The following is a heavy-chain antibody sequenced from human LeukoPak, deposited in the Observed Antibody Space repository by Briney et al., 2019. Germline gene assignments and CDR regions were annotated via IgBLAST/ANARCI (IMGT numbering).Heavy chain of an antibody. CDR1: GGSMNNYH. D-gene: IGHD6-13*01. CDR2: IHTSGTT. V-gene: IGHV4-4*07. J-gene: IGHJ4*02. CDR3: ARESSSVFDY. Sequence: SETLSLTCAVSGGSMNNYHWSWIRQPAGKGLEWIGQIHTSGTTNYYPPLKSRVTISIHTPESQLSLTIRSVTAADTAVYYCARESSSVFDYWGQGTLVTVSS.